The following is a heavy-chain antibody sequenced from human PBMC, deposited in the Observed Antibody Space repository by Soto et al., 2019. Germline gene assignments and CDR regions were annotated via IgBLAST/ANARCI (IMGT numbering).Heavy chain of an antibody. Sequence: SETLSLTCAVYGGSFSGYYWSWIRQPPGKGLEWIGEINHSGSTNYNPSLKSRVTISVDTSKNQFSLNLSSVTAADTAVYYCAGGRGRQQLVMSYYYGMDVWGQGTTVTVSS. CDR3: AGGRGRQQLVMSYYYGMDV. CDR2: INHSGST. D-gene: IGHD6-13*01. CDR1: GGSFSGYY. V-gene: IGHV4-34*01. J-gene: IGHJ6*02.